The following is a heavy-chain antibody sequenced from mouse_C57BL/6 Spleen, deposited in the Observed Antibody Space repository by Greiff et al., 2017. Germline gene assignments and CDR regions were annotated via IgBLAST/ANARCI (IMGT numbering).Heavy chain of an antibody. V-gene: IGHV1-85*01. Sequence: QVQLKESGPELVKPGASVKLSCKASGYTFTSYDINWVKQRPGQGLEWIGWIYPGDGSTKYNEKFKGKATLTVDTSSSTAYMELHSLTSEDSAVYFCARLLRTGFDYWGQGTTLTVSS. CDR2: IYPGDGST. CDR3: ARLLRTGFDY. D-gene: IGHD1-1*01. CDR1: GYTFTSYD. J-gene: IGHJ2*01.